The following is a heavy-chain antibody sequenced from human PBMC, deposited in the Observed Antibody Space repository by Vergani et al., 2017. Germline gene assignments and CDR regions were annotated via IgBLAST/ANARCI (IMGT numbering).Heavy chain of an antibody. J-gene: IGHJ5*02. V-gene: IGHV4-61*01. CDR3: ARGKGITGTTGWFDP. CDR2: IYYSGST. Sequence: QVQLQESGPGLVKPSETLSLTCTVSGGSVSSGSYYWSWIRQPPGKGLEWIGYIYYSGSTNYNPSLKSRVTISVATSKNQFSLKLGSVTAADTAVYYCARGKGITGTTGWFDPWGQGTLVTVSS. D-gene: IGHD1-7*01. CDR1: GGSVSSGSYY.